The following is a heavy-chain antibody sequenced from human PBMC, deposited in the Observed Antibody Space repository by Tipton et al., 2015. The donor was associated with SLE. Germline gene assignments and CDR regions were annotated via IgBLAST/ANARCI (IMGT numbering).Heavy chain of an antibody. J-gene: IGHJ4*02. V-gene: IGHV4-4*07. CDR2: MYLSGST. CDR1: GVSISTYY. D-gene: IGHD6-13*01. CDR3: AKGTPRAGSSPWYFDY. Sequence: TLSLTCTVSGVSISTYYWAWIRQPAGKGLEWVGRMYLSGSTNYNPSLKSRVTISVDTSKNQFSLKLSSVTAADTAVYYCAKGTPRAGSSPWYFDYWGQGTLVTVSS.